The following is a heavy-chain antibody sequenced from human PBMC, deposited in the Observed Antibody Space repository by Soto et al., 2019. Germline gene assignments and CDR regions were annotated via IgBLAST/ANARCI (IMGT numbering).Heavy chain of an antibody. Sequence: QVQLQESGPGLVKPSETLSLTCTVSGGSISSYYWSWIRQPAGKGLEWIGRIYTSGSTNYNPSLKSRVTMSVDTSKNQFSLKLSSVTAADTAVYYCARDAHTASDYLPWYYYYGMDVWGPGTTVTVSS. CDR1: GGSISSYY. V-gene: IGHV4-4*07. D-gene: IGHD4-17*01. CDR2: IYTSGST. CDR3: ARDAHTASDYLPWYYYYGMDV. J-gene: IGHJ6*02.